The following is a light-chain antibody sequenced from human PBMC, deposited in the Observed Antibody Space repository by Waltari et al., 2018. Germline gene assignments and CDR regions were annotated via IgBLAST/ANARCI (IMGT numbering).Light chain of an antibody. CDR1: LSNIGANF. CDR3: AAWDDSLGGHFV. V-gene: IGLV1-47*01. J-gene: IGLJ1*01. CDR2: RNE. Sequence: QSVLTQPPSASGTPGQSVTISCSGSLSNIGANFVYWYQQVPGTAPKILSYRNEHRPQGVPDRFPASKSGSSASLAISGLRSEDEADYFCAAWDDSLGGHFVFGTGTKVIV.